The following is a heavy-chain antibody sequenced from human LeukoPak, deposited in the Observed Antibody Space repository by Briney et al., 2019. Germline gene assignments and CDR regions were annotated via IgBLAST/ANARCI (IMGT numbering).Heavy chain of an antibody. CDR3: ATDRDSSDWGKRFDS. CDR1: GFTFSTYW. V-gene: IGHV3-7*01. D-gene: IGHD3-22*01. CDR2: INQDGSEI. Sequence: GGSLRLSCAASGFTFSTYWMNWYRQAPGKGLEWVGNINQDGSEINYVDSVRGRFTISRDNAKNPLHLQMNSLRADDTAVYYCATDRDSSDWGKRFDSWGQGTLVTVSS. J-gene: IGHJ4*02.